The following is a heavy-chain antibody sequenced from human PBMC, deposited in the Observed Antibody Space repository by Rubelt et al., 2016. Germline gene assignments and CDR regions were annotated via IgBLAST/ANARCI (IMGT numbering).Heavy chain of an antibody. CDR2: ISYDGSNK. D-gene: IGHD2-2*02. CDR3: ARDRSCSSTSCYSWGWNY. Sequence: QVQLVESGGGVVQTGRSLRLSCAASGFTFSSYAMHWVRQAPGKGLEWVAVISYDGSNKYYADSVKGRFTISRDNSKNALYLQMNSLRAEDTAVYYCARDRSCSSTSCYSWGWNYWGQGTLVTVSS. J-gene: IGHJ4*02. CDR1: GFTFSSYA. V-gene: IGHV3-30*04.